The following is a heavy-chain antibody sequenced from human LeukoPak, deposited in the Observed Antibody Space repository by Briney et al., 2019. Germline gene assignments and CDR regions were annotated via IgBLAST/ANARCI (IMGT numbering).Heavy chain of an antibody. CDR2: IHYDGSIT. V-gene: IGHV3-30*02. CDR1: GFTFSTYG. Sequence: SGGSLRLSCVASGFTFSTYGMHWVRQAPGKGLEWVTYIHYDGSITYYADSVKGRFTTSRDTSKNTLYVQMNSLRVDDTALYYCVKDGKLQVGDDSWGQGILVTVSS. D-gene: IGHD3-10*01. J-gene: IGHJ5*01. CDR3: VKDGKLQVGDDS.